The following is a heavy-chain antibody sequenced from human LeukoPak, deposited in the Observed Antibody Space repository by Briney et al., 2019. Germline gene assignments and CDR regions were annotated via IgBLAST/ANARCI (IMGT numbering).Heavy chain of an antibody. CDR2: IYTSGST. J-gene: IGHJ4*02. CDR3: ARGFGGSGSYSYYFDY. D-gene: IGHD3-10*01. CDR1: GGSISSYY. V-gene: IGHV4-4*07. Sequence: SETLSLTCTVSGGSISSYYWSWIRQPAGKGLEWIGRIYTSGSTNYNPSLKSRVTMSVDTSKNQFSLKLSSVTAADTAVYYCARGFGGSGSYSYYFDYWGQGTLVTVSS.